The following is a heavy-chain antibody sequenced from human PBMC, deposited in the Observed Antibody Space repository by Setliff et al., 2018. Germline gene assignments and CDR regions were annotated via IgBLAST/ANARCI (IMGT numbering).Heavy chain of an antibody. J-gene: IGHJ1*01. CDR1: GDSLSGDNYF. CDR2: IYYTGKT. D-gene: IGHD3-3*01. V-gene: IGHV4-30-4*02. CDR3: ASGYNFWSGYFVVAESYQY. Sequence: PSETLSLTCTVSGDSLSGDNYFWSWIRHLPGKGLQWLGHIYYTGKTYYNPSLKSRLEMSVDTSKREFALRLSSVTAADTAIYYCASGYNFWSGYFVVAESYQYWGQGTLVTVSS.